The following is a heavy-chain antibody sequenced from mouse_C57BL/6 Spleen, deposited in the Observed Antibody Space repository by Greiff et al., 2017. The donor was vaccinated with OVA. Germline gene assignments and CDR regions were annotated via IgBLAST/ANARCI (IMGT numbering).Heavy chain of an antibody. V-gene: IGHV7-3*01. J-gene: IGHJ2*01. Sequence: EVMLVESGGGLVQPGGSLSLSCAASGFTFTDYYMSWVRQPPGKALEWLGFIRNKANGYTTEYSASVKGRFTISRDNSQSILYLQMNALRAEDSATYYCARRGYYGSSPYYFDYWGQGTTLTVSS. CDR3: ARRGYYGSSPYYFDY. CDR2: IRNKANGYTT. CDR1: GFTFTDYY. D-gene: IGHD1-1*01.